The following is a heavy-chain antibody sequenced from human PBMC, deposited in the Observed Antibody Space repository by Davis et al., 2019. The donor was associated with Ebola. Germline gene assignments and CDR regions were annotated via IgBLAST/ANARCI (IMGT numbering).Heavy chain of an antibody. CDR2: IRSKANSYAT. D-gene: IGHD2-8*02. V-gene: IGHV3-73*01. Sequence: GGSLGLSCAASGFTFSGSAMHWVRQASGKGMEWDGRIRSKANSYATAYAASVKGRFTISSDDSKNTAYLQMNSLKAEDTSVYYCTISSPGLDYWGQGTLVTVSS. CDR3: TISSPGLDY. CDR1: GFTFSGSA. J-gene: IGHJ4*02.